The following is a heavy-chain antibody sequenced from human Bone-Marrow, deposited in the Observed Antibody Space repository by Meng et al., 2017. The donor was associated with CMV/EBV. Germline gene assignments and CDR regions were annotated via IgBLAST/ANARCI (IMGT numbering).Heavy chain of an antibody. CDR2: ISVYNGNT. CDR1: GYTFRTYG. CDR3: ARDRFLERPGWFDP. Sequence: QVQLMQFGAKVKKPGASVKVSCKSSGYTFRTYGLSWVRQAPGQGLEWMGWISVYNGNTQYTQKFQDRVIMTTDTATSIAYMELRSLRSDDTAVYYCARDRFLERPGWFDPWGQGTLVTVSS. V-gene: IGHV1-18*01. J-gene: IGHJ5*02. D-gene: IGHD3-3*01.